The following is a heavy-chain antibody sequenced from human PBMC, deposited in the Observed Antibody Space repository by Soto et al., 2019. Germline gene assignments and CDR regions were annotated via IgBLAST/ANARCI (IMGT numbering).Heavy chain of an antibody. J-gene: IGHJ6*02. D-gene: IGHD3-10*02. CDR2: ISYDGINK. CDR3: ARAHGATMFQPWGLDV. V-gene: IGHV3-30*03. Sequence: QVQLVESGGGVVQPGRSLRLSCAASGLTFRSYGMHWVRQATGTGLEWVAVISYDGINKHYADSGKGRFTISRDNYKNQLYLPMITLGADDMARYHRARAHGATMFQPWGLDVWGQGTTVTVSS. CDR1: GLTFRSYG.